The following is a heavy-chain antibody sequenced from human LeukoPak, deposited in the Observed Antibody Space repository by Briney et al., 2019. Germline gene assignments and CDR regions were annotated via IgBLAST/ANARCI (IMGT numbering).Heavy chain of an antibody. J-gene: IGHJ4*02. D-gene: IGHD6-13*01. CDR3: AKDSSSWYYFDY. CDR2: ISGSGGST. V-gene: IGHV3-23*01. CDR1: GFTFSSYA. Sequence: GGSLRLSCAASGFTFSSYAMSWVRQAPGKGLEWVSAISGSGGSTYYADSVKGRFTISRDNSMNTLYLQMNSLRAEDTAVYYCAKDSSSWYYFDYWGQGTLVTVSS.